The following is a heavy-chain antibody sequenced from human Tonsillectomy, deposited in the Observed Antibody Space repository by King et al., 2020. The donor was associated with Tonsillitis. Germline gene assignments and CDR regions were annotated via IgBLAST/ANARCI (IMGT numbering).Heavy chain of an antibody. D-gene: IGHD2-2*01. CDR1: GFTFSSYG. CDR3: AKVGGCSSTSCQSAFDI. Sequence: QLVQSGGGVVQPGRSLRLSCAASGFTFSSYGMHWVRQAPGKGLEWVAVISYDGSNKYYAGSVKGRFPISRDNSKNPLYLQMNSLRAEDTVVYYCAKVGGCSSTSCQSAFDIWGQGTMVTVSS. V-gene: IGHV3-30*18. J-gene: IGHJ3*02. CDR2: ISYDGSNK.